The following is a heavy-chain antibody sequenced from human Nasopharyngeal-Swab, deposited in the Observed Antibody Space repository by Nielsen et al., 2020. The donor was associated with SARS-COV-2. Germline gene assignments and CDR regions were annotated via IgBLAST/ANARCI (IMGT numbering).Heavy chain of an antibody. V-gene: IGHV3-23*01. CDR3: AKKGSCSSTSCYYYDYYYMDV. D-gene: IGHD2-2*01. J-gene: IGHJ6*03. Sequence: GESLKISCAASGSTFSSYAMSWVRQAPGKGLEWVSTISGSGGSTYYADSVKGRFTISRDNSKNTLYLQMTSLRAEDTAVYYCAKKGSCSSTSCYYYDYYYMDVWGKGTTVTVSS. CDR2: ISGSGGST. CDR1: GSTFSSYA.